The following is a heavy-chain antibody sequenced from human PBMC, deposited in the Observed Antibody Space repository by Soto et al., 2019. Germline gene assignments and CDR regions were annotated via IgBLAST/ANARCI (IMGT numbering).Heavy chain of an antibody. V-gene: IGHV3-21*01. D-gene: IGHD3-3*01. J-gene: IGHJ6*02. CDR2: ISSSSSYI. CDR1: GFTFSSYS. CDR3: ARDPPLGIFGVVIHAHYGMDV. Sequence: PGGSLRLSCAASGFTFSSYSMNWVRQAPGKGLEWVSSISSSSSYIYYADSVKGRFTISRDNAKNSLYLQMNSLRAEDTAVYYCARDPPLGIFGVVIHAHYGMDVWGQGTTVTVSS.